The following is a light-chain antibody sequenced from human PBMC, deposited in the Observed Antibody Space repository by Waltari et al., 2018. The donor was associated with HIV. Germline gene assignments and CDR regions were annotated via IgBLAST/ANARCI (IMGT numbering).Light chain of an antibody. CDR1: ESVNSD. J-gene: IGKJ1*01. V-gene: IGKV3-15*01. CDR2: GAS. CDR3: QQYNNWPPAWT. Sequence: EIVMTQSPVTLSASPGERVTLSCRASESVNSDLAWYQQKPGQAPRLLIHGASTRATGIPPRFSGSGSETQFTLTISSLQSEDCAVYYCQQYNNWPPAWTFGQGTKVEIK.